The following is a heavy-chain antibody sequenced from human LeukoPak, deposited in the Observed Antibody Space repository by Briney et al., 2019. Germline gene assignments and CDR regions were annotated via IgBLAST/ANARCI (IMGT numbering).Heavy chain of an antibody. J-gene: IGHJ4*02. CDR3: AREGGYFDY. CDR2: IIPIFGTA. V-gene: IGHV1-69*13. Sequence: SVKVSCKASGYTFTSYYMHWVRQAPGQGLEWMGGIIPIFGTANYAQKFQGRVTITADESTSTAYMELSSLRSEDTAVYYCAREGGYFDYWGQGTLVTVSS. CDR1: GYTFTSYY. D-gene: IGHD3-16*01.